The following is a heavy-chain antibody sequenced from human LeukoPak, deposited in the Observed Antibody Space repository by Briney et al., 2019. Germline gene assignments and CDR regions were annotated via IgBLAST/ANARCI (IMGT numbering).Heavy chain of an antibody. J-gene: IGHJ2*01. CDR1: GFTFSSYW. Sequence: PGGSLRLSCAASGFTFSSYWMHWVRQAPGKGLVWVSRINSDGSSTSYADSVKGRFTISRDNAKNTLYLQMNSLRAEDTAVYYCARSSERSSWYAVWNWYFDLWGRGTLVTVSS. D-gene: IGHD6-13*01. CDR3: ARSSERSSWYAVWNWYFDL. V-gene: IGHV3-74*01. CDR2: INSDGSST.